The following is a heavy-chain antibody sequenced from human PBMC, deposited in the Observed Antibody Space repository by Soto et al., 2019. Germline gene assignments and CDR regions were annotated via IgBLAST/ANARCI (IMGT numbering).Heavy chain of an antibody. CDR3: ARGYGSSPNMELRFGMDV. J-gene: IGHJ6*02. Sequence: QVYLVQSGAEVRRPGASVKVSCTAFGYILTGYSLHWERQAPGQGLEWLGWIDPNSGATNSAEKFDGRVSMTRDTYISAAYLELSSLRSDDTAIYYCARGYGSSPNMELRFGMDVWGQGTTISVSS. D-gene: IGHD5-18*01. CDR1: GYILTGYS. CDR2: IDPNSGAT. V-gene: IGHV1-2*02.